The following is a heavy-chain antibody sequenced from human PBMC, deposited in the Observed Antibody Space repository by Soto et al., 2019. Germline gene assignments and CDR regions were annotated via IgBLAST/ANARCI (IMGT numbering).Heavy chain of an antibody. CDR2: ISYDGNNI. CDR3: ATDIEEVVYYYGMDV. Sequence: VQLVESGGCVVQPGESLRLYCAASGFTFSSYGMHWVRQAPGKGREWVALISYDGNNIYYGESVKCRFTIFSDNSKNKLFLQMNSLRTEDTAVYYCATDIEEVVYYYGMDVWGQGNTGTVSS. V-gene: IGHV3-30*03. CDR1: GFTFSSYG. D-gene: IGHD3-16*02. J-gene: IGHJ6*02.